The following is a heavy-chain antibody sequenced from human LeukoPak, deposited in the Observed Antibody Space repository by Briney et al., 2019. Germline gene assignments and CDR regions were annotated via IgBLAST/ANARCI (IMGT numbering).Heavy chain of an antibody. J-gene: IGHJ4*02. D-gene: IGHD2-2*01. V-gene: IGHV3-30-3*01. CDR2: ISYDGSNK. CDR1: GFTFSSYA. CDR3: ARDRSIVVVPAAIGY. Sequence: GGSLRLSCAASGFTFSSYAMHWVRQAPGKGLEWVAVISYDGSNKYYADSVKGRFTISRDNSKNTLYLQMNSLRAEDTAVYYCARDRSIVVVPAAIGYWGQGTLVTVSS.